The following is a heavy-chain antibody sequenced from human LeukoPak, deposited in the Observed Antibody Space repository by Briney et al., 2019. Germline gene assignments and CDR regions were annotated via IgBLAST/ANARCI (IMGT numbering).Heavy chain of an antibody. CDR3: ARVSVNATRLFDY. D-gene: IGHD4-11*01. V-gene: IGHV4-34*01. J-gene: IGHJ4*02. CDR1: GGSFSGYY. Sequence: SETLSLTCAVYGGSFSGYYWSWVRQPPGKGLEWMGEINHSGSTNYNPSLKSRVTISVDTSKNQCSLKLSSVTAAATAVYYCARVSVNATRLFDYWGQGTLVTVSS. CDR2: INHSGST.